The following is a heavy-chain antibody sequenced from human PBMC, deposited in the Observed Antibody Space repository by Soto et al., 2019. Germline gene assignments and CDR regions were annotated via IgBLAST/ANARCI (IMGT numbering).Heavy chain of an antibody. CDR3: ARMPVTMVRGVARYGMDV. J-gene: IGHJ6*02. Sequence: SETLSLTCTVSGGSISSSSYYWGWIRQPPGKGLEWIGSIYYSGSTYYNPSLKSRVTISVDTSKNQFSLKLSSVTAADTAVYFCARMPVTMVRGVARYGMDVWGQGTTVTVSS. CDR2: IYYSGST. V-gene: IGHV4-39*07. CDR1: GGSISSSSYY. D-gene: IGHD3-10*01.